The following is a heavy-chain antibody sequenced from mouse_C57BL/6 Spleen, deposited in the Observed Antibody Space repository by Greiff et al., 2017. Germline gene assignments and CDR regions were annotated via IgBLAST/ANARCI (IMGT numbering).Heavy chain of an antibody. CDR3: ARDGPMMDY. D-gene: IGHD2-3*01. CDR1: GYTFTSYW. J-gene: IGHJ4*01. V-gene: IGHV1-52*01. Sequence: QVHVKQPGAELVRPGSSVKLSCKASGYTFTSYWMHWVKQRPIQGLEWIGNIDPSDSETHYNQKFKDKATLTVDKSSSTAYMQLSSLTSEDSAVYYCARDGPMMDYWGQGTSVTVSS. CDR2: IDPSDSET.